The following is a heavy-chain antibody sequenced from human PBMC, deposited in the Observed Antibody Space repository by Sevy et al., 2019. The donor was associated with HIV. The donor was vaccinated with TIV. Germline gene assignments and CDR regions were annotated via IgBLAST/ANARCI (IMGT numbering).Heavy chain of an antibody. J-gene: IGHJ4*02. Sequence: GGSLRLSCAASEFTFSSYAMSWVRQAPGKGLEWVSAISGSGGSKYYADSVKGRFTISRDNSKNTLYLQMNSLRAEDTAVYYCAKVYGDIVPYYFDYWGQGTLVTVSS. D-gene: IGHD4-17*01. CDR3: AKVYGDIVPYYFDY. CDR1: EFTFSSYA. CDR2: ISGSGGSK. V-gene: IGHV3-23*01.